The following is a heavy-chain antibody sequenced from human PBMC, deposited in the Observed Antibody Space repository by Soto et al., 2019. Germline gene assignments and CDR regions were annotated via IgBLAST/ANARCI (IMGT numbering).Heavy chain of an antibody. D-gene: IGHD2-15*01. CDR2: INPNSGGT. CDR3: ARVVTATAPRGGFDP. J-gene: IGHJ5*02. CDR1: GYTFTGYY. V-gene: IGHV1-2*02. Sequence: ASVKVSCKASGYTFTGYYMHWVRQAPGQGLEWMGWINPNSGGTNYAQKFQGRVTMTRDTSISTAYMELSRLRSDDTAVYYCARVVTATAPRGGFDPWGKGTRVTVS.